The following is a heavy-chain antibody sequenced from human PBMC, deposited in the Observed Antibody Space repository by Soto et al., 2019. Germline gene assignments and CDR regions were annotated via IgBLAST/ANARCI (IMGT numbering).Heavy chain of an antibody. D-gene: IGHD3-22*01. V-gene: IGHV3-7*01. CDR1: GFTFSSYW. Sequence: EVQLVESGGGLVQPGGSLRLSCAASGFTFSSYWRSWVRQAPGKGLEWVANIKQDGSEKYYVDSVKGRFTISRDNAKNSLYLQMNSLRAEDTAVYYCARPGLVVVITSDWYFDLWGRGTLVTVSS. CDR3: ARPGLVVVITSDWYFDL. J-gene: IGHJ2*01. CDR2: IKQDGSEK.